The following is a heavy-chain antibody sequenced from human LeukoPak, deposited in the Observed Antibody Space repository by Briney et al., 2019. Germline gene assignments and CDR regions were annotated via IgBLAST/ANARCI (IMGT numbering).Heavy chain of an antibody. D-gene: IGHD3-22*01. V-gene: IGHV3-23*01. Sequence: GGSLRLSCAASGFTFSSYAMSWVRQAPGKGLEWVSAISGSGGSTYYADSVKGRFTISRDNSKNTLYLQMNSLRAEDTAVYYCAKEGLEHYYDSSGYYPDAFDIWGQGTMVTVSS. J-gene: IGHJ3*02. CDR3: AKEGLEHYYDSSGYYPDAFDI. CDR1: GFTFSSYA. CDR2: ISGSGGST.